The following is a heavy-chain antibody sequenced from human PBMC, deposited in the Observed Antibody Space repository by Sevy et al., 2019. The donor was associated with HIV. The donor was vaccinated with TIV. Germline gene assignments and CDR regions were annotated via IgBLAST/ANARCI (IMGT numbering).Heavy chain of an antibody. CDR3: AKGDRTFYGLDV. D-gene: IGHD2-15*01. V-gene: IGHV3-23*01. CDR1: GFIFSTYT. Sequence: GGSLRLSCAASGFIFSTYTMTWVRQAPGKGLEWVSGISGSGGSTYYADSLKGRFTIFRDNSKNTVYLQRNSLRAEDTAVYYCAKGDRTFYGLDVWGQGTTVTVSS. CDR2: ISGSGGST. J-gene: IGHJ6*02.